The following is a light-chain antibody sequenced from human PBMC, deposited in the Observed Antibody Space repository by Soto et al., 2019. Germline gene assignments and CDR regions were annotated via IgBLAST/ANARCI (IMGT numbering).Light chain of an antibody. CDR2: AAS. CDR3: QQSYNTPRT. J-gene: IGKJ1*01. V-gene: IGKV1-39*01. Sequence: DIQMTQSPSSLSASVGDRVTTTCRASQSLNNYLNWYQQKPGKAPKLLIYAASSLQSGVPSRFSGSGSGTEDTLTIISLQPEDFATYYCQQSYNTPRTFGQGTKVEIK. CDR1: QSLNNY.